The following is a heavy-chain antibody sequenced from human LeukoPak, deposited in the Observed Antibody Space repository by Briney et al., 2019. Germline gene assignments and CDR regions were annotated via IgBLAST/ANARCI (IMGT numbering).Heavy chain of an antibody. CDR1: GFTFSSYG. CDR2: IWYDGSNK. V-gene: IGHV3-33*01. Sequence: GGSLRLSRAASGFTFSSYGMHWVRQAPGKGLEWVAVIWYDGSNKYYADSVKGRFTISRDNSKNTLYLQMTSLRAEDTAVYYCARRMYSGSSLLADTYFDYWGQGILVTVSS. CDR3: ARRMYSGSSLLADTYFDY. D-gene: IGHD6-6*01. J-gene: IGHJ4*02.